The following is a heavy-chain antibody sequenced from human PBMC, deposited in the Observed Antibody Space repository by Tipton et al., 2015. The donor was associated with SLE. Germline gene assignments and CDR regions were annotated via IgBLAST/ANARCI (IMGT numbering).Heavy chain of an antibody. Sequence: QLVQSGAEVKKTGSSVKVSCKASGYTFTSYGISWVRQAPGQGLEWMGWISAYNGNTNYAQKLQGRVTMTTDTSTSTAYMELRSLRSDDTAVYYCARDVGGYSYGYSGGYFDYWGQGTLVTVSS. V-gene: IGHV1-18*01. J-gene: IGHJ4*02. CDR3: ARDVGGYSYGYSGGYFDY. CDR2: ISAYNGNT. CDR1: GYTFTSYG. D-gene: IGHD5-18*01.